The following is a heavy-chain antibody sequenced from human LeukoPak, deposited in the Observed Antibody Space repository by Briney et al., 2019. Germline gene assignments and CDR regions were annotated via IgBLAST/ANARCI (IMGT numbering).Heavy chain of an antibody. D-gene: IGHD4-17*01. J-gene: IGHJ4*02. CDR3: ARDPNDYGDYDFGPQDY. CDR2: ISAYNGNT. CDR1: GYTFTSYG. V-gene: IGHV1-18*01. Sequence: ASVKVSCKASGYTFTSYGISWVRQAPGQGLEWMGWISAYNGNTNYAQKLQGRVTMTTDTSTSTAYMELRSLRSDDTAVYYCARDPNDYGDYDFGPQDYWGQGTLVTVSS.